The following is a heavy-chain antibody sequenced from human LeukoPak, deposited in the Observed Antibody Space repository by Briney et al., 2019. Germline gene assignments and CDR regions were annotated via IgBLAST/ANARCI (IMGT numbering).Heavy chain of an antibody. CDR2: IKSDGST. J-gene: IGHJ1*01. CDR3: ARAPSEIGGYYPEYFRH. D-gene: IGHD3-22*01. Sequence: PGGSLRLSCAASVFTFSSYWMHWVRQAPGKGLVWVSRIKSDGSTNYAYSVKGRFTISRDNAKNTVSLQMNSLRAEDTGVYYCARAPSEIGGYYPEYFRHWGQGTLVTVSS. CDR1: VFTFSSYW. V-gene: IGHV3-74*01.